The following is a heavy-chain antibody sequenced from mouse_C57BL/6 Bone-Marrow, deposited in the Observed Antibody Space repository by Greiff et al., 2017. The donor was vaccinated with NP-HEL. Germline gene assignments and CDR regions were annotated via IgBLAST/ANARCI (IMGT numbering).Heavy chain of an antibody. J-gene: IGHJ3*01. CDR3: ARHRLKLD. D-gene: IGHD1-3*01. Sequence: EVKLVESGGDLVKPGGSLKLSCAASGFTFSSYGMSWVRQTPDKRLEWVATISSGGSFTYYPDTVQGRFTLSRDNAKNTLYLQMSSLKSEDTAMYYCARHRLKLDWGQGTLVTVSA. CDR2: ISSGGSFT. V-gene: IGHV5-6*01. CDR1: GFTFSSYG.